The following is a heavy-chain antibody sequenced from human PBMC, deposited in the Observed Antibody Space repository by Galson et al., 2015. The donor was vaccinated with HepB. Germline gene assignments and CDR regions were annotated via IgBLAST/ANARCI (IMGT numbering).Heavy chain of an antibody. CDR2: INAGNGNT. CDR1: GYTFTSYA. J-gene: IGHJ6*03. D-gene: IGHD3-3*01. V-gene: IGHV1-3*01. CDR3: ARGGLAYYDFWSGSYYYYYMDV. Sequence: SVKVSCKASGYTFTSYAMHWVRQAPGQRLEWMGWINAGNGNTKYSQKFQGRVTITRDTSASTAYMELSSLRSEDTAVYYCARGGLAYYDFWSGSYYYYYMDVWGKGTTVTVSS.